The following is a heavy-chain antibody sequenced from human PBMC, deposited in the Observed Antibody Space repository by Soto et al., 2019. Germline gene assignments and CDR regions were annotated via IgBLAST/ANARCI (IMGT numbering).Heavy chain of an antibody. J-gene: IGHJ4*02. CDR2: RYYSGST. V-gene: IGHV4-59*01. CDR3: ARRGRLGDPYYFDA. CDR1: GGSISGYY. Sequence: SETLSLTCTVSGGSISGYYWSWIRQPPGKGLECIGYRYYSGSTNYNPSLESRVTISVDTSKNQFSLKLSSVTAADTAVYYCARRGRLGDPYYFDAWGQGTLVTVSS. D-gene: IGHD3-16*01.